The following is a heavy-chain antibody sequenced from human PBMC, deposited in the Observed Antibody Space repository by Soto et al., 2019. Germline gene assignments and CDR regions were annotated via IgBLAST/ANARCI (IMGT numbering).Heavy chain of an antibody. CDR1: GFTFITYA. CDR3: ANSFSPYSRDRYSHFDY. Sequence: EVQLLESGGDLVQPGGSLRLSCAASGFTFITYAMSWVRQAPGKGLEWVSAISSSGDSTYYADSAKGRFTISRDNSKNTLFLQMSSLRAEDTAVYYCANSFSPYSRDRYSHFDYWGQGTLVTVSS. V-gene: IGHV3-23*01. CDR2: ISSSGDST. J-gene: IGHJ4*02. D-gene: IGHD6-25*01.